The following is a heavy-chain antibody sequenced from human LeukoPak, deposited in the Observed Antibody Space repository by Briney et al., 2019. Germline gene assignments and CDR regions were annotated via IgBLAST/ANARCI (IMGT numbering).Heavy chain of an antibody. CDR1: GGSLSSYY. CDR2: IYTSGST. J-gene: IGHJ4*02. Sequence: SETLSLTCTVSGGSLSSYYWSWIRQPAGKGLEWIGRIYTSGSTNYNPSLTSRVTISVDTSKNQFSLKLSSVTAADTAVYYCARKCSSTSCYGGAFDYWGQGTLVTVSS. D-gene: IGHD2-2*01. CDR3: ARKCSSTSCYGGAFDY. V-gene: IGHV4-4*07.